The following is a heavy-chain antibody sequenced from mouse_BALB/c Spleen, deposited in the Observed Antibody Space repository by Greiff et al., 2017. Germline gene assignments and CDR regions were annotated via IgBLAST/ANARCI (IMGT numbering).Heavy chain of an antibody. V-gene: IGHV2-2*02. J-gene: IGHJ4*01. CDR3: ARIYYGYDEDAMDY. Sequence: QVQLKESGPGLVQPSQSLSITCTVSGFSLTSYGVHWVRQSPGKGLEWLGVIWSGGSTDYNAAFISRLSISKDNSKSQVFFKMNSLQANDTAIYYCARIYYGYDEDAMDYWGQGTSVTVSS. D-gene: IGHD2-2*01. CDR1: GFSLTSYG. CDR2: IWSGGST.